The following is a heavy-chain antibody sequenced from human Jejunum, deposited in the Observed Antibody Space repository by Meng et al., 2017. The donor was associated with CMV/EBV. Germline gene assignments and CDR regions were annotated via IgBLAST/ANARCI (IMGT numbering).Heavy chain of an antibody. D-gene: IGHD5/OR15-5a*01. CDR2: IYSGGST. Sequence: QGQRKESGPVLVKPSETVSLMCTVSGDSTSNYYWNWIRQPAGKALEWVGRIYSGGSTNYNPSLKGRVTMSVDTSKNQISLRLTSVTAADTAMYFCAKGQSTDLGYYYDIDVWGHGTLVTVSS. V-gene: IGHV4-4*07. J-gene: IGHJ6*02. CDR1: GDSTSNYY. CDR3: AKGQSTDLGYYYDIDV.